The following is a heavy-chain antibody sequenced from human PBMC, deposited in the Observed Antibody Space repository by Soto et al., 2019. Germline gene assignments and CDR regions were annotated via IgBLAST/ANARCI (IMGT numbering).Heavy chain of an antibody. CDR2: ISGNARTI. D-gene: IGHD6-13*01. J-gene: IGHJ4*02. CDR1: GVTFTSYS. Sequence: GGSLRLSCAASGVTFTSYSINWVRQAPGKGLEWLSFISGNARTIYYADSVKGRFTVSRDNAKNSIYLQMNSLRDEDTAVYYCARDDVPGIAAAFGYWGQGTLVTVSS. V-gene: IGHV3-48*02. CDR3: ARDDVPGIAAAFGY.